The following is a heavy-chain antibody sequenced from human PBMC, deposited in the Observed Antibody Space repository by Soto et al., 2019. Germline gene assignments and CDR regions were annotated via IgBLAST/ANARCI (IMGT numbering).Heavy chain of an antibody. D-gene: IGHD3-16*01. J-gene: IGHJ4*02. V-gene: IGHV3-30-3*01. CDR3: ARDMRPGGY. Sequence: QVQLVESGGGVVQPGRSLRLSCAASGFTFSSYAMHWVRQAPGKGLEWVAVISYDGSNKYYADSVKGRFTISRDNSKFTLYLQMNSLRAEDAAVYYCARDMRPGGYWGQGTLVTVSS. CDR1: GFTFSSYA. CDR2: ISYDGSNK.